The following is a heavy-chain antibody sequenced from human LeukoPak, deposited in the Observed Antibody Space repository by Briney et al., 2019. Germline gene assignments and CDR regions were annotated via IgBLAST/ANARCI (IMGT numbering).Heavy chain of an antibody. Sequence: SVKVSCKASGGTFSSYAISWVRQAPGQGLEWMGGIIPIFGTANYAQKFQGRVTITADKSTSTAYMGLSSLRSEDTAVYYCARGVAVAVAVIWFDPWGQGTLVTVSS. CDR1: GGTFSSYA. D-gene: IGHD6-19*01. CDR3: ARGVAVAVAVIWFDP. CDR2: IIPIFGTA. J-gene: IGHJ5*02. V-gene: IGHV1-69*06.